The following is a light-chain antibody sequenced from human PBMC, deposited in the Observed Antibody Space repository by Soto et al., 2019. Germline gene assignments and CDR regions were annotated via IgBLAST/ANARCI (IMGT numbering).Light chain of an antibody. CDR1: SSDVGGYDY. CDR2: EVS. CDR3: SSYTSRSTRV. Sequence: QSALTQPASVSGSPGQSITISCTGTSSDVGGYDYVSWYQQHPGNAPKLIIYEVSNRPSGVSNRFSGSKSGNTASLTISGLQAEDEADYYCSSYTSRSTRVFGGGTKLTVL. J-gene: IGLJ3*02. V-gene: IGLV2-14*01.